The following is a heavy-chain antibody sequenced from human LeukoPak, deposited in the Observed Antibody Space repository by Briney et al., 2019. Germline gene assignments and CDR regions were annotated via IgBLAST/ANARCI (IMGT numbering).Heavy chain of an antibody. CDR1: GFTFSSYS. CDR2: ISSSSSYI. Sequence: PGGSLRLSCAASGFTFSSYSMNWVRQAPGKGLEWVSSISSSSSYIYYADSVKGRFTISRDNAKNSLYLQMNSLRAEDTAVYYCARAQLRYFDWLLPVDYWGQGTLVTVSS. J-gene: IGHJ4*02. D-gene: IGHD3-9*01. CDR3: ARAQLRYFDWLLPVDY. V-gene: IGHV3-21*01.